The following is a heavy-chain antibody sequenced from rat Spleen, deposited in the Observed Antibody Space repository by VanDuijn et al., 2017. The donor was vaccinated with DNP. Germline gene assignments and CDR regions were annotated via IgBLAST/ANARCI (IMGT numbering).Heavy chain of an antibody. CDR1: GFSLTSYG. CDR2: ISSVGST. D-gene: IGHD1-12*01. J-gene: IGHJ4*01. V-gene: IGHV2S12*01. CDR3: TRDSYAHDYAMDA. Sequence: QVQLKESGPGLVQPSQTLSLTCTVSGFSLTSYGVSWIRQSPGKGLEWIAAISSVGSTYYNLALKSRLSISRDTSKTQVFLKMNSLQTEDTAIYFCTRDSYAHDYAMDAWGQGTSVTVSS.